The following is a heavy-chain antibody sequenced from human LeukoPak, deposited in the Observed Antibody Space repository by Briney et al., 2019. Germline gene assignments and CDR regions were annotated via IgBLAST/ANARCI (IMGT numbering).Heavy chain of an antibody. CDR1: AFTFSSYS. V-gene: IGHV3-23*01. CDR3: AKFAIAVAGT. J-gene: IGHJ5*02. CDR2: ISGSGDST. Sequence: GGSLTLSCPPSAFTFSSYSMMWVRQPPGRGLEWVSAISGSGDSTYYADSVKGRFTISRDNSKNTLYLQMNSLRAEDTAVYSCAKFAIAVAGTWGQGTLVTVSS. D-gene: IGHD6-19*01.